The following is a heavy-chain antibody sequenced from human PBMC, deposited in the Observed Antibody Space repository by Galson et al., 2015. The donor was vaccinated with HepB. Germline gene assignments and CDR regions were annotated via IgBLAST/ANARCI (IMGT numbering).Heavy chain of an antibody. CDR3: TRAGTRTSWNYFDY. J-gene: IGHJ4*02. CDR2: IYPAGYT. D-gene: IGHD2-2*01. V-gene: IGHV3-53*01. Sequence: SLRLSCAAPGLTVSSNYMSWVRQAPGKGLEWVSIIYPAGYTHYADSVKCRFTISRDNSKNTLILQLNSLRAEDTAVYYCTRAGTRTSWNYFDYWGQGTLVTVSS. CDR1: GLTVSSNY.